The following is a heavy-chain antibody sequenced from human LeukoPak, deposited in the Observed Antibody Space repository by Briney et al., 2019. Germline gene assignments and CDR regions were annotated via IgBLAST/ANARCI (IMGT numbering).Heavy chain of an antibody. V-gene: IGHV3-23*01. CDR2: ISGSGGST. J-gene: IGHJ5*02. CDR3: AKVPPGLRYLPGWFDP. CDR1: GFTFSSYA. D-gene: IGHD3-9*01. Sequence: PGGSLRLSCAASGFTFSSYAMSWVRQAPGKGLELVSAISGSGGSTYYADSVKGRFTISRDNSKNTMYLQMNSLRAEDTAVYYCAKVPPGLRYLPGWFDPWGQGTLVTVSS.